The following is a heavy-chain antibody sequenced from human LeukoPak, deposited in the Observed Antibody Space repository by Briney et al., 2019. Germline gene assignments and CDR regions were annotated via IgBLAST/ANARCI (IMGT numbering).Heavy chain of an antibody. CDR1: GFTFDDYG. Sequence: PGGSLRLSCAASGFTFDDYGMSWVRQAPGKGLEWVSGINWNGGGTGYADSVKGRFTISRDNAKNSLYLQMNSLRAEDTALYYCARATYYYDSSGYYHIRDYFDYWGQGTLVTVSS. CDR3: ARATYYYDSSGYYHIRDYFDY. V-gene: IGHV3-20*04. J-gene: IGHJ4*02. D-gene: IGHD3-22*01. CDR2: INWNGGGT.